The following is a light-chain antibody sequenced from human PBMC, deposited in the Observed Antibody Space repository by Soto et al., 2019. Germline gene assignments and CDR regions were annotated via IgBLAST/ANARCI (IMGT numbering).Light chain of an antibody. V-gene: IGKV3-15*01. Sequence: EIVMTQSPAPLSVSPGERATLSCRASQSVYSNLAWYQQKPGQAPRFLIYGASTRATGIPARFSGSGSGTEFTLTISSLQSEDFAVYYCQQYDNWPLTFGGGTKV. CDR3: QQYDNWPLT. J-gene: IGKJ4*01. CDR2: GAS. CDR1: QSVYSN.